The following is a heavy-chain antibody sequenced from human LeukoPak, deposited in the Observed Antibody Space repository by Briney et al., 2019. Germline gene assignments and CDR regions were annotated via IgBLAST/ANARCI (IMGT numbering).Heavy chain of an antibody. Sequence: SETLSLTFTVSGGSISSYYWSWIRQPAGKGLEWIGRIYTSGSTNYNPSLKSRVTMSVDTSKNQFSLKLSSVTAADTAVYYCARVENYWDAFDIWGQGTMVTVSS. CDR1: GGSISSYY. J-gene: IGHJ3*02. CDR3: ARVENYWDAFDI. D-gene: IGHD2-8*02. V-gene: IGHV4-4*07. CDR2: IYTSGST.